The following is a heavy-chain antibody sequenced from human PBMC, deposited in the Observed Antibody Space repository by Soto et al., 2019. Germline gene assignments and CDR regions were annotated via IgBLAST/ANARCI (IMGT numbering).Heavy chain of an antibody. CDR3: ARGLAARNYYYYGMDV. CDR2: SNHNGIT. Sequence: SETLSLTCAVYGGSFSGYYWSWIRQPPGKGLEWVGESNHNGITNYNPSLKSRVTVSVDTSKSQFSLKLSSVTAADRAVYYCARGLAARNYYYYGMDVWGQGTTVTVSS. V-gene: IGHV4-34*01. J-gene: IGHJ6*02. D-gene: IGHD6-6*01. CDR1: GGSFSGYY.